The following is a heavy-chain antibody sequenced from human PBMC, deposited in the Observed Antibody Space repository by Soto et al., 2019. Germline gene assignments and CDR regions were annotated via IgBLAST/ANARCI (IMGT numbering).Heavy chain of an antibody. J-gene: IGHJ4*02. Sequence: PSETLSLTCAVYGGSFSGYYWTWIRQPPGKGLEWIAEINHSGRSNSNPSLKSRVTVSVDTSKNQSSLKLSSVPAADTAVYYCARGSSRTVEVQRDAPYKYFFDCWLQRTL. CDR3: ARGSSRTVEVQRDAPYKYFFDC. V-gene: IGHV4-34*01. CDR2: INHSGRS. CDR1: GGSFSGYY. D-gene: IGHD2-2*01.